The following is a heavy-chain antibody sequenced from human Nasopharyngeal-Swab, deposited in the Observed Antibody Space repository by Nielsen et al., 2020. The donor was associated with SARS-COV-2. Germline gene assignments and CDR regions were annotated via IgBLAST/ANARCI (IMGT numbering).Heavy chain of an antibody. D-gene: IGHD2-15*01. CDR2: INPNSGGT. V-gene: IGHV1-2*06. Sequence: ASVKVSCKASGYTFTGYYMHWVRQAPGQGLEWVGRINPNSGGTNYAQKFQGRVTMTRDTSISTAYMELSRLRSDDTAVYYCARVGNSGYCSGGSCYSLNYWGQGTLVTVS. CDR1: GYTFTGYY. J-gene: IGHJ4*02. CDR3: ARVGNSGYCSGGSCYSLNY.